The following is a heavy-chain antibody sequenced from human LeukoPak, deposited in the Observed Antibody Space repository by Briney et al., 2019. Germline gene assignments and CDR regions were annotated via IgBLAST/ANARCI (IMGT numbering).Heavy chain of an antibody. V-gene: IGHV4-59*01. Sequence: SETLSLTCTVSGGSISSYYWSWIRQPPGKGLEWIGYIYYSGSARYNPSLKSRVTISVDTSKNQFSLKLNSVTAADTAVYYCARGRYSGYDRYYYYGMDVWGQGTTVTVSS. D-gene: IGHD5-12*01. CDR2: IYYSGSA. J-gene: IGHJ6*02. CDR1: GGSISSYY. CDR3: ARGRYSGYDRYYYYGMDV.